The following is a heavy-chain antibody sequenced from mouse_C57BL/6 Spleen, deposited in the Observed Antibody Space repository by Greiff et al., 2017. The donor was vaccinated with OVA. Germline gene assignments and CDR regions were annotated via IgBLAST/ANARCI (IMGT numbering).Heavy chain of an antibody. J-gene: IGHJ4*01. D-gene: IGHD2-3*01. V-gene: IGHV1-80*01. CDR2: IYPGDGDT. Sequence: QVQLQQSGAELVKPGASVKISCKASGYAFSSYWMNWVKQRPGKGLEWIGQIYPGDGDTNYNGKFKGKATMTADKSSSTAYMQLSSLTSEDSAVYFCARGGYDGYYGLYYYAMDYWGQGTSVTVSS. CDR1: GYAFSSYW. CDR3: ARGGYDGYYGLYYYAMDY.